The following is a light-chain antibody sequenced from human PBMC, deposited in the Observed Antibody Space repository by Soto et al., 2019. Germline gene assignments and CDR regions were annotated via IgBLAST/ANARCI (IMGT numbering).Light chain of an antibody. CDR3: QQSYSSPPT. Sequence: DIQMTQSPSTLSASVGDRVTITCRASQSISSWLAWYQQEPGEAPKLLIYDASSLESGVPSRFSGSGSGTEFTLTISSLQPDDFATYYCQQSYSSPPTFGQGTKVDI. V-gene: IGKV1-5*01. J-gene: IGKJ1*01. CDR2: DAS. CDR1: QSISSW.